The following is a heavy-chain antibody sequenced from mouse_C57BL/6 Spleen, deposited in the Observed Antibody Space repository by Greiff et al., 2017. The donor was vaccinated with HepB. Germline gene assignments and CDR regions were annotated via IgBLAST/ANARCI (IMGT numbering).Heavy chain of an antibody. Sequence: QVHVKQPGAELVKPGASVKLSCKASGYTFTSYWMHWVKQRPGQGLEWIGMIHPNSGSTNYNEKFKSKATLTVDTSSSTAYMQLSSLTSEDSAVYYCARRDYDVAWFAYWGQGTLVTVSA. CDR2: IHPNSGST. D-gene: IGHD2-4*01. J-gene: IGHJ3*01. CDR3: ARRDYDVAWFAY. CDR1: GYTFTSYW. V-gene: IGHV1-64*01.